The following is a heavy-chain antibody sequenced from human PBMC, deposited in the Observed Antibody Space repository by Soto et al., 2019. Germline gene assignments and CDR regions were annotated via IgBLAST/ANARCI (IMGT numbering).Heavy chain of an antibody. J-gene: IGHJ4*01. D-gene: IGHD4-17*01. V-gene: IGHV3-23*01. Sequence: EVQLLEYGGRLVQRGKSLRLSCVASGFTFNKYAMTWVRQAPGKGLEWVSSISGSSSTTYYADSVKGRFTISRDNSKNTVYLHMNTLSTEDTAVYYCAPTRYDYGDDAVGYWGQGTLVTVSS. CDR3: APTRYDYGDDAVGY. CDR1: GFTFNKYA. CDR2: ISGSSSTT.